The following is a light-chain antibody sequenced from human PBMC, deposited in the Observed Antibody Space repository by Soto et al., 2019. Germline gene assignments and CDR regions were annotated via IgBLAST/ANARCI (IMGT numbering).Light chain of an antibody. Sequence: QYVLTQPASGSGSHGQSISISCTGTSSDVGGYNYVSWYQQHPGKAPKLMIYDVSNRPSGVSNRFSGSKSGNTASLTIPGLQAEDEADYYCSSYTSSSTYVFGTGTKV. CDR2: DVS. J-gene: IGLJ1*01. CDR3: SSYTSSSTYV. CDR1: SSDVGGYNY. V-gene: IGLV2-14*01.